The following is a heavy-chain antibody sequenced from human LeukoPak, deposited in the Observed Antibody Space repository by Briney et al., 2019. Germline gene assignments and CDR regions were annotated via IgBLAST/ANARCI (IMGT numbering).Heavy chain of an antibody. D-gene: IGHD3-9*01. V-gene: IGHV3-23*01. CDR1: GFTFSSYA. CDR2: ISGSGGST. J-gene: IGHJ6*02. CDR3: TRDLMDYDVSTGLHHYYMDV. Sequence: GGSLRLSCAASGFTFSSYAMSWVRQAPGKGLEWVSAISGSGGSTYYADSVKGRFTISRDNAKNTLYLQMNALRVEDTAVYYCTRDLMDYDVSTGLHHYYMDVWGQGTTVTVSS.